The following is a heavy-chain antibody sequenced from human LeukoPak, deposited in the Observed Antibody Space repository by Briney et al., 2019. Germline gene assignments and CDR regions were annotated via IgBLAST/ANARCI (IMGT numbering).Heavy chain of an antibody. Sequence: PGGSLRLSCAASGFTFSDYYMSWIRQAPGKGLERVSYICSSGSTIYYADSVKGRFTISRDNAKNSLYLQMNSLRAEDTAVYYCAREGGSRCSSTSCFNFDYWGQGTLVTVSS. CDR1: GFTFSDYY. J-gene: IGHJ4*02. D-gene: IGHD2-2*01. CDR3: AREGGSRCSSTSCFNFDY. V-gene: IGHV3-11*01. CDR2: ICSSGSTI.